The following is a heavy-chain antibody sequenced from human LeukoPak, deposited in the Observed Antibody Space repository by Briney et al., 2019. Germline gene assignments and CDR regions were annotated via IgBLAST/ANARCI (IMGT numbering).Heavy chain of an antibody. Sequence: GGSLRLSCAASGFTFNSYSMNWVRQAPGEGLEWVSCIGSSSRSIYYADSVKGRFTISRDNAKNSLYLQMNSLRADDTALYYCARESGDQAFDIWGQGTKVTVSS. D-gene: IGHD1-26*01. CDR1: GFTFNSYS. V-gene: IGHV3-21*01. J-gene: IGHJ3*02. CDR2: IGSSSRSI. CDR3: ARESGDQAFDI.